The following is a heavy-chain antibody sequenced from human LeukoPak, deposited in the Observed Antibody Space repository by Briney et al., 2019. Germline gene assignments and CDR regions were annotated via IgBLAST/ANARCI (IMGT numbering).Heavy chain of an antibody. J-gene: IGHJ6*02. V-gene: IGHV4-4*07. Sequence: SETLSLTCTVSGGSISSYYWSWIRQPAGKGLEWIGRIYTSGSTNYNPSLKSRVTMSVDTSKNQFSLKLSPVTAADTAVYYCARVLGYGDYYYYGMDVWGQGTTVTVSS. CDR1: GGSISSYY. CDR3: ARVLGYGDYYYYGMDV. CDR2: IYTSGST. D-gene: IGHD4-17*01.